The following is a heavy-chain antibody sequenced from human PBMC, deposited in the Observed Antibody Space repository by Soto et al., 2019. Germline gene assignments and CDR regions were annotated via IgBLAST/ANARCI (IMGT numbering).Heavy chain of an antibody. D-gene: IGHD3-10*01. Sequence: QVQLQESGPGLVKPSQTLSLTCTVSGGSISSGGYYWSWIREHPGKGLEWIGYIYYSGSTYYNPSLKSRVTISEDTSKNQFSLKLSSVTAADTAVYYCARNYGSGPAVVDYWGQGTLVTVSS. J-gene: IGHJ4*02. CDR1: GGSISSGGYY. CDR2: IYYSGST. CDR3: ARNYGSGPAVVDY. V-gene: IGHV4-31*03.